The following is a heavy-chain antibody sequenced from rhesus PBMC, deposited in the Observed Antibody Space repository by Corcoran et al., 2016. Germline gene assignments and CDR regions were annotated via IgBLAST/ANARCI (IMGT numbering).Heavy chain of an antibody. CDR2: ISNGGFST. V-gene: IGHV3S5*01. CDR1: GFTFSNYA. D-gene: IGHD1-44*02. J-gene: IGHJ4*01. CDR3: AKVNGRIDY. Sequence: EVQLVESGGGLVQPGGSLRLSCAASGFTFSNYAMSWVRQAPGKGLGWVANISNGGFSTSSADSVKGRVTISRDNSKNTLALQMNSLRAEDTAVYYFAKVNGRIDYWGQGVLVTVSS.